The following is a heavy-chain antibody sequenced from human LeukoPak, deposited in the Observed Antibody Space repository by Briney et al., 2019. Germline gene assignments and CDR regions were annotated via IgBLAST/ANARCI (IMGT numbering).Heavy chain of an antibody. CDR2: ISSSSSYI. CDR3: ARVRSRGCSYGYGFDY. J-gene: IGHJ4*02. Sequence: PGESLRLSCAASGFTFSSYSMKWVRQAPGKGLEWVSSISSSSSYIYYADSVKGRFTISRDNAKNSLYLQMNSLRAEDTAVYYCARVRSRGCSYGYGFDYWGQGTLVTVSS. CDR1: GFTFSSYS. V-gene: IGHV3-21*01. D-gene: IGHD5-18*01.